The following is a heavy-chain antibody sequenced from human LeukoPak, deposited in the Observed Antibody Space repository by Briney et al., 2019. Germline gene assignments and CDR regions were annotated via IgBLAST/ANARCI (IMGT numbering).Heavy chain of an antibody. CDR3: ATGPPIWSGFKGPDWFDP. D-gene: IGHD3-3*01. V-gene: IGHV1-69*13. J-gene: IGHJ5*02. CDR1: GGTFSSYA. CDR2: IIPIFGTA. Sequence: SVKVSCKASGGTFSSYAISWVRQAPGQGLEWMGGIIPIFGTANYAQKFQGRVTITADESTSTAYMELSSLRSEDTAVYYCATGPPIWSGFKGPDWFDPWGQGTLVTVSS.